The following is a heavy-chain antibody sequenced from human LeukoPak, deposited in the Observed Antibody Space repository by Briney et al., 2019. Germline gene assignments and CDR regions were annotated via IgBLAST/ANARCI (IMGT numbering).Heavy chain of an antibody. CDR1: GFTFSSYS. V-gene: IGHV3-48*02. D-gene: IGHD3-3*01. J-gene: IGHJ4*02. CDR2: ISSSSSTI. CDR3: ARTRDDFWSGYHVDY. Sequence: GGSLRLSCAASGFTFSSYSMNWVRQAPGKGLEWVSYISSSSSTIYYADSVKGRFTISRDNAKNSLYLQMNSLRDEDTAVYYCARTRDDFWSGYHVDYWGQGTLVTVSS.